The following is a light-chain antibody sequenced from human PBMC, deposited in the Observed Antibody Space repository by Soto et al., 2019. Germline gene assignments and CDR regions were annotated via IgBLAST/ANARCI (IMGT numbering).Light chain of an antibody. J-gene: IGKJ1*01. CDR3: QQRSNWPPWT. Sequence: EILMAQSPATLSVSPGETATLSCRASQSVSSYLAWYQQKPGQAPRLLIYDASNRATGIPARFSGSGSGTDFNLTISSLEHEDFAVYYCQQRSNWPPWTFGQGTKVDIK. CDR2: DAS. V-gene: IGKV3-11*01. CDR1: QSVSSY.